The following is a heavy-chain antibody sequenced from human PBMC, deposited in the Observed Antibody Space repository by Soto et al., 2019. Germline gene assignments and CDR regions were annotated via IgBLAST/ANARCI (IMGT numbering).Heavy chain of an antibody. V-gene: IGHV3-21*01. CDR1: GFTFSSYS. Sequence: EVQLVESGGGLVKPGGSLRLSCAASGFTFSSYSMNWVRQAPGKGLEWVSSISSSSSYIYYADSLKGRFTISRDNAKNSLYLQMNSLRAEDTAVYYCARQKTDSNYGVLGGYLFWGQGTLVTVSS. CDR3: ARQKTDSNYGVLGGYLF. J-gene: IGHJ4*02. D-gene: IGHD4-4*01. CDR2: ISSSSSYI.